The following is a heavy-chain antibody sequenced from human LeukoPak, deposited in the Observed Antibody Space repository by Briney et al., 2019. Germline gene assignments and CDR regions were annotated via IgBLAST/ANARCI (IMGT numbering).Heavy chain of an antibody. CDR2: IYYSGST. CDR3: ARESSSWDPYYFYY. J-gene: IGHJ4*02. V-gene: IGHV4-39*07. Sequence: SETLSLTCTVSGGSISSSSYYWGWIRQPPGKGLEWIGSIYYSGSTYYNPSLKSRVTISVGTSKNQLSLKLSSGTAAETAVYYCARESSSWDPYYFYYCGQRTLGTVSS. D-gene: IGHD6-13*01. CDR1: GGSISSSSYY.